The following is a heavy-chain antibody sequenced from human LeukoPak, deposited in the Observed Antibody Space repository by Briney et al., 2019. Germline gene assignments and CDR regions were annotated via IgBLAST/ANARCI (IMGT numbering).Heavy chain of an antibody. CDR2: ISAYNGNT. CDR1: GYTFTSYG. CDR3: ASMPGIAVAGTDGYDY. D-gene: IGHD6-19*01. J-gene: IGHJ4*02. Sequence: GASVKVSCKASGYTFTSYGISWVRQAPGQGLEWMGWISAYNGNTNYAQKLQGRVTMTTDTSTSTAYMELRSLRSDDTAVYYCASMPGIAVAGTDGYDYWGQGTLVTVSS. V-gene: IGHV1-18*01.